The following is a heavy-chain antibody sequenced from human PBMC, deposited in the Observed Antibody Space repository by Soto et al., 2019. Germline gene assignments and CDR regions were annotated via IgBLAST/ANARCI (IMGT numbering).Heavy chain of an antibody. CDR1: GGSISSGGYY. Sequence: QVQLQESGPGLVKPSQPLSLTCTVSGGSISSGGYYWSWIRQHPGKGLEWNGYIYYSGSTYYNPSLKSRVTIAVDTSKNQFSLKLSSVTAADTAVYYCARGPGTMAKIDNWGQGTLVTVSS. CDR2: IYYSGST. J-gene: IGHJ4*02. CDR3: ARGPGTMAKIDN. V-gene: IGHV4-31*03. D-gene: IGHD3-10*01.